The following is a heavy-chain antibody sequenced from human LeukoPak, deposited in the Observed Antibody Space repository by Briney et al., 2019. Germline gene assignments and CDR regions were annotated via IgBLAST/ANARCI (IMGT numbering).Heavy chain of an antibody. D-gene: IGHD6-19*01. J-gene: IGHJ5*02. Sequence: PGGSLRLSCAASGFTFSSYDMTWVRQAPGRGLEWVSSIRPSGDNTYYGDSVKGRFTISRDNSKNTVYLQMNNMRVDDTAVYHCACVAGWHWFDPWGQGTLVTVSS. CDR2: IRPSGDNT. V-gene: IGHV3-23*01. CDR1: GFTFSSYD. CDR3: ACVAGWHWFDP.